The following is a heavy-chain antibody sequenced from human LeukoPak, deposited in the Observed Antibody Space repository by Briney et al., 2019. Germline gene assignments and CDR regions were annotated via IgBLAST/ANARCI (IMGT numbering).Heavy chain of an antibody. CDR1: GYTFTGYY. Sequence: ASVKVSCKASGYTFTGYYMHWVRQAPGQGLEWMGIINPSGGSTSYAQKFQGRVTMTRDTSTSTVYMELSSLRSEDTAVYYCARLYCSSTSCPYYFDYWGQGTLVTVSS. V-gene: IGHV1-46*01. CDR3: ARLYCSSTSCPYYFDY. J-gene: IGHJ4*02. D-gene: IGHD2-2*01. CDR2: INPSGGST.